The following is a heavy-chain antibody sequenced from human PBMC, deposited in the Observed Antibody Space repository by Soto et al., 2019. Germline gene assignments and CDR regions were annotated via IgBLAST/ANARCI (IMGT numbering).Heavy chain of an antibody. D-gene: IGHD6-19*01. CDR1: GGSISSSNW. Sequence: KPSETLSLTCAVSGGSISSSNWWSWVRQPPGKGLEWIGEIYHSGSTNYNPSLKSRVTISVDKSKNQFSLKLSSVTAADTAVYYCXRDRGSSGWHRNNWFDPWGQGTLVTVSS. CDR2: IYHSGST. J-gene: IGHJ5*02. V-gene: IGHV4-4*02. CDR3: XRDRGSSGWHRNNWFDP.